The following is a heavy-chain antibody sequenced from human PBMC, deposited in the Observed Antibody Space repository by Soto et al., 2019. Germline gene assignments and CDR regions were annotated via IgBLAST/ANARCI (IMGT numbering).Heavy chain of an antibody. D-gene: IGHD3-16*01. Sequence: QVQLQESGPGLVKPSETLSLTCTVSGGSISPHYWSWFRQPPGKGLEWIGYIYYSGSTTYNPSLKSRVTISLDTSRNQFSLKLSSVTAADTAVXXCAXXXDXXQAFDYWGQGTLVTVSS. V-gene: IGHV4-59*08. CDR2: IYYSGST. CDR1: GGSISPHY. J-gene: IGHJ4*02. CDR3: AXXXDXXQAFDY.